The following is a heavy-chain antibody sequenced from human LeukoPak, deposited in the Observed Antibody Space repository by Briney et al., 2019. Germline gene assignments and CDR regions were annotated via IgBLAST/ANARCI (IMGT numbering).Heavy chain of an antibody. D-gene: IGHD3-16*01. J-gene: IGHJ6*02. CDR1: GFTFTSHT. CDR2: IKQDGSEK. CDR3: ARGGGLDV. V-gene: IGHV3-7*03. Sequence: GGSLRLSCAASGFTFTSHTMSWVRQAPGKGLEWVANIKQDGSEKYYVDSVKGRFTISRDNAKNSLYLQMSNLRAENTAVYFCARGGGLDVWGQGATVTVSS.